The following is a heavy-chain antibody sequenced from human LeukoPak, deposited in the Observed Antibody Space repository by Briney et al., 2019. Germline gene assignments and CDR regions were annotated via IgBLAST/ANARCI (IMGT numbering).Heavy chain of an antibody. CDR1: GVTVGSNY. J-gene: IGHJ4*02. D-gene: IGHD2-2*01. CDR3: AKDIVVVPAAVDY. V-gene: IGHV3-53*01. Sequence: PGGSLRLSCAASGVTVGSNYMSWVRHAPGKGLEWVSVIYSGDNAYYADSVKGRFTISRDNSKNTLNLQMNGLRAEDTAVYYCAKDIVVVPAAVDYWGQGTLVTVSS. CDR2: IYSGDNA.